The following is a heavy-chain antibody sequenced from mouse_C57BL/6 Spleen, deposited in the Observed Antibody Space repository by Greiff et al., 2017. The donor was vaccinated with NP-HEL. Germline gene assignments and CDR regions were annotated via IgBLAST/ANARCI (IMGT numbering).Heavy chain of an antibody. V-gene: IGHV5-4*01. CDR1: GFTFSSYA. Sequence: EVKLMESGGGLVKPGGSLKLSCAASGFTFSSYAMSWVRQTPEKRLEWVATISDGGSYTYYPDNVKGRFTISRDNAKNNLYLQMSHLKSEDTAMYYCARDDYDGVAWFAYWGQGTLVTVSA. J-gene: IGHJ3*01. CDR2: ISDGGSYT. CDR3: ARDDYDGVAWFAY. D-gene: IGHD2-4*01.